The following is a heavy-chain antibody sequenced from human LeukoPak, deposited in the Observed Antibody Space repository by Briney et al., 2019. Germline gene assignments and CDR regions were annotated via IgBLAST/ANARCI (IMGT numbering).Heavy chain of an antibody. D-gene: IGHD6-13*01. CDR2: INAGNGNT. CDR3: AKDLAAAGTYWFDP. J-gene: IGHJ5*02. Sequence: ASVKVSCKASGYTFSNYVIHWVRQAPGQRLEWMGWINAGNGNTKYSQNFQGRVTITRDTSATTAYMELSSLRSEDTAVYYCAKDLAAAGTYWFDPWGQGTLVTVSS. V-gene: IGHV1-3*01. CDR1: GYTFSNYV.